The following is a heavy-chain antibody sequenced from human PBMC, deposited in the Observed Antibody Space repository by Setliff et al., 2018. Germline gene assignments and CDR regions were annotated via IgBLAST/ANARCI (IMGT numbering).Heavy chain of an antibody. Sequence: SETLSLTCTVSGASLNSGTYYWGWIRQPPGKGLEWIGRIYYRGDTCHNASLKGRLTISVDTAQNQFSLRLTSVTAADTAVYYCARTGTYRYFDYWGQGALVTVSS. D-gene: IGHD1-1*01. V-gene: IGHV4-39*01. CDR3: ARTGTYRYFDY. CDR1: GASLNSGTYY. J-gene: IGHJ4*02. CDR2: IYYRGDT.